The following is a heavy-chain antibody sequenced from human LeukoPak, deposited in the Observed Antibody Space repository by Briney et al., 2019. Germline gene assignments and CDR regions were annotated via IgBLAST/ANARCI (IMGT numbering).Heavy chain of an antibody. D-gene: IGHD3-3*02. J-gene: IGHJ6*02. CDR1: GYTFTSYY. V-gene: IGHV1-46*01. CDR3: ARTIRQKDGYNYYYGMDV. Sequence: ASVKVSCKASGYTFTSYYMHWVRQAPGQGPEWMGIINPSGGSTSYAQKFQGRVTMTRDTSTSTVYMELSSLRSEDTAVYYCARTIRQKDGYNYYYGMDVWGQGTTVTVSS. CDR2: INPSGGST.